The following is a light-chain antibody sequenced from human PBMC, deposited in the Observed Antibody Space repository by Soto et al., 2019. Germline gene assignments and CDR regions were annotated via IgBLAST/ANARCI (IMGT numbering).Light chain of an antibody. V-gene: IGKV3-20*01. CDR2: DVS. CDR3: QQNSNSPFT. J-gene: IGKJ2*01. Sequence: EIVLTQSPGTVSLSPGERAILSCRASQNVRSNYLAWYQQRLGQAPRLLIYDVSTRATGIPDRFSGSGSGTDFTLTISRLEPEDFAVYFCQQNSNSPFTFGRGTKLEI. CDR1: QNVRSNY.